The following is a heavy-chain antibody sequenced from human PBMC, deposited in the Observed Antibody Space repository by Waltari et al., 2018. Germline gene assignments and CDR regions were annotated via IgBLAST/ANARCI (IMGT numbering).Heavy chain of an antibody. D-gene: IGHD3-10*01. J-gene: IGHJ6*02. V-gene: IGHV4-34*01. CDR3: ARLFGSGSYGYFYYGLDV. CDR2: IHYSAGA. CDR1: GTSISGDY. Sequence: QVQLQQWDTGLLKTSETLSLTCAVHGTSISGDYWSWVRQPPGKGLEWIGEIHYSAGAKYNPSLKSRVTISIDPPNDQFSLKLSSVTAADTAVYFCARLFGSGSYGYFYYGLDVWGRGTTVTVSS.